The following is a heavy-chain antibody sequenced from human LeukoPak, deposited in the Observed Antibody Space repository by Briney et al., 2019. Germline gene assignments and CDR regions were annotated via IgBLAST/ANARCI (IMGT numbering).Heavy chain of an antibody. CDR3: ARVDYDSSGSTPKDHYFDY. J-gene: IGHJ4*02. D-gene: IGHD3-22*01. CDR2: IYYSGST. Sequence: SETLSLTCTVSGGSISSYYWSWIRQPPGKGLEWIGYIYYSGSTNYNPSLKSRVTISVDTSKNQFSLKLSSVTAADTAVYYCARVDYDSSGSTPKDHYFDYWGQGTLVTVSS. CDR1: GGSISSYY. V-gene: IGHV4-59*01.